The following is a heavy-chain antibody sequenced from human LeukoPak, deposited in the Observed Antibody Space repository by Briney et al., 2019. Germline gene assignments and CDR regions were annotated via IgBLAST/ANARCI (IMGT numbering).Heavy chain of an antibody. CDR1: GFIFNNQW. J-gene: IGHJ4*02. CDR2: MEGDGSEK. D-gene: IGHD5-24*01. V-gene: IGHV3-7*01. CDR3: ARWRWQQSEFQY. Sequence: GGSLRLSCAASGFIFNNQWIAWLRQATGEGREWGANMEGDGSEKEYLVSVRGRFTISRDNAKNSLYLQMDIVRVEDTAVYYCARWRWQQSEFQYWGQGTLVTVSS.